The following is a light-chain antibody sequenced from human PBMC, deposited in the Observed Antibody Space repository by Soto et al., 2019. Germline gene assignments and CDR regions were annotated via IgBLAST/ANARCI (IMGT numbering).Light chain of an antibody. CDR1: QSISSY. CDR3: QQSYSTPYT. V-gene: IGKV1-39*01. Sequence: DIQMNQSPSSLSASVGDRVTMTCRASQSISSYLNWYEQKPGKVPKLLIHAASSLQSGVPSRFSGSGSGTDYTLTISSLQPEDFATYYCQQSYSTPYTFGQGTKLEI. CDR2: AAS. J-gene: IGKJ2*01.